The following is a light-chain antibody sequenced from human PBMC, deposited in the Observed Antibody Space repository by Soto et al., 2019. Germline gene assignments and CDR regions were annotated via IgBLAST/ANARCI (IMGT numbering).Light chain of an antibody. CDR1: QSVSSGY. Sequence: EIVLTQSPATLSLSPGERATLSCGASQSVSSGYLAWYQQKPGLAPRLLIYDASRRATGIPDRFSGSGSGTDFTLTISRLEPEDFAVYYCQSYGSSPQTFGQGTKVDIK. CDR2: DAS. J-gene: IGKJ1*01. CDR3: QSYGSSPQT. V-gene: IGKV3D-20*01.